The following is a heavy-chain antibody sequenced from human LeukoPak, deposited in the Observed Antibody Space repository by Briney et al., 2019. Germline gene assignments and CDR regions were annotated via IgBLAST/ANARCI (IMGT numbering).Heavy chain of an antibody. V-gene: IGHV4-34*01. D-gene: IGHD2-15*01. CDR1: GGSFSDYY. Sequence: SETLSLTCAVYGGSFSDYYWTWIRQAPGKGLEWIGEINHSGSANYNPSLKSRITISVDTSKNQFSLKLSSVTAADTAVYYCARQDGYCSGGSCYDWYFDLWGRGTLVTVSS. CDR3: ARQDGYCSGGSCYDWYFDL. J-gene: IGHJ2*01. CDR2: INHSGSA.